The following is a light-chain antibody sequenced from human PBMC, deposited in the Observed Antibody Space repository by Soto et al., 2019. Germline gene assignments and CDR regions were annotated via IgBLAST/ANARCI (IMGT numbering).Light chain of an antibody. CDR1: QGLXSW. Sequence: IRVTQSAATLSASVGDSVTITCRASQGLXSWFVWYQQKPGKAPKILIYXASRLESGVPSSFSGSGSGTDFTITISRLEPEDLAVYYCQQFDDSVTFGQGTRLEIK. J-gene: IGKJ5*01. CDR2: XAS. V-gene: IGKV1-5*03. CDR3: QQFDDSVT.